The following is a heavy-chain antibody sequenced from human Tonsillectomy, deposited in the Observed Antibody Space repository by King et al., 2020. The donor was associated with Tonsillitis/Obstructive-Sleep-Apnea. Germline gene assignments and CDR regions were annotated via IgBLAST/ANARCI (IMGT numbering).Heavy chain of an antibody. CDR1: GFTFSSYG. D-gene: IGHD3-3*01. CDR3: ARVDTIFGVVILFDY. J-gene: IGHJ4*02. CDR2: IGYDGSNK. V-gene: IGHV3-33*01. Sequence: QLVQSGGGVVQPGRSLRLSCAASGFTFSSYGMHWVRQAPGKGLEWVSVIGYDGSNKYYADSVKGRFTISRDNSKNTLYLQMNSLRAEDTAVYYCARVDTIFGVVILFDYWGQGTLVTVSS.